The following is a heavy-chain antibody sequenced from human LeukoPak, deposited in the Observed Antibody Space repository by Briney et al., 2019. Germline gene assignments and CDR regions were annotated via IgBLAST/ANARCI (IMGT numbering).Heavy chain of an antibody. D-gene: IGHD3-10*01. V-gene: IGHV1-69*13. Sequence: ASVKVSCKASGGTFSSYAISWVRQAPGQGLEWMGGIIPIFGTANYAQKFQGRVTITADESTSTAYMELSSLRSEDTAVYYCARDKVYGSGSYYNDWGQGTLVTVSS. CDR2: IIPIFGTA. CDR1: GGTFSSYA. CDR3: ARDKVYGSGSYYND. J-gene: IGHJ4*02.